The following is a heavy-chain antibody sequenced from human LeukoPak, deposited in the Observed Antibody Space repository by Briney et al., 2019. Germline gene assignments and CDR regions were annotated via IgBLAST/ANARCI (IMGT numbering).Heavy chain of an antibody. CDR1: GFTFSSYW. D-gene: IGHD4-17*01. CDR3: ARELTTGATHDY. CDR2: IKQDGSDK. V-gene: IGHV3-7*01. Sequence: GGSLRLSCAASGFTFSSYWMSWVRQAPGKGLEWVANIKQDGSDKYYVDSVKGRFTISRDNAQNSLYLQMNSLRAEDTAVYYCARELTTGATHDYWGQGTLVTVTS. J-gene: IGHJ4*02.